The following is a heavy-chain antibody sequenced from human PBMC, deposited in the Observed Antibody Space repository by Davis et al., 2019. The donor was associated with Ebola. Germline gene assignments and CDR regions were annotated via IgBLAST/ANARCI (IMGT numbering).Heavy chain of an antibody. CDR1: GGSFSGNY. V-gene: IGHV4-34*01. Sequence: SETLSLTCAVYGGSFSGNYWNWIRQPPGKGLEWIGEINHSGSTKYNPSLKSRVTISVDTSKNQFSLKLSSVTAADTAVYYCARGRITMIVVVNDYYYYGMDVWGKGTTVTVSS. CDR2: INHSGST. CDR3: ARGRITMIVVVNDYYYYGMDV. D-gene: IGHD3-22*01. J-gene: IGHJ6*04.